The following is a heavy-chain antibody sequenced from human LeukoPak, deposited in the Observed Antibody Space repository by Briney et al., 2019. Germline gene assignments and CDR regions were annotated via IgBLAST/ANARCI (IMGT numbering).Heavy chain of an antibody. CDR3: ARDQNVIERYYYYYMDV. Sequence: GGSLRLSCAASGFTFDDYGMSWVRQAPGKGLEWVSGINWNGGSTGYADSVKGRFTISRDNAKNSLYLQMNSLRAEDTALYYCARDQNVIERYYYYYMDVWGKGTTVTVSS. CDR1: GFTFDDYG. CDR2: INWNGGST. D-gene: IGHD3-10*01. J-gene: IGHJ6*03. V-gene: IGHV3-20*04.